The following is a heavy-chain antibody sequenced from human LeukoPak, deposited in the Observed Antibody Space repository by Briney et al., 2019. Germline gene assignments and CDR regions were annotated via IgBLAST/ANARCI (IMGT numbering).Heavy chain of an antibody. CDR1: RFSLTSFA. CDR2: TSASGSST. CDR3: AKSGPYCSSASCNYFDF. V-gene: IGHV3-23*01. Sequence: PGGSLRLSCTASRFSLTSFAMSWVRQAPGKGLEWVSGTSASGSSTYYADSVRGRFTISRDNSENALFLQMNSLRVEDTATYYCAKSGPYCSSASCNYFDFWGQGTLVTVSS. D-gene: IGHD2-2*01. J-gene: IGHJ4*02.